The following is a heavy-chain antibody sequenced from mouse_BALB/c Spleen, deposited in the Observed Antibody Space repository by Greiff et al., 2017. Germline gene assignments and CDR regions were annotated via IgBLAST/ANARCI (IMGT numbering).Heavy chain of an antibody. CDR3: ARSLFDY. Sequence: VQGVESGAELARPGASVKLSCKASGYTFTSYWMQWVKQRPGQGLEWIGAIYPGDGDTRYTQKFKGKATLTADKSSSTAYMQLSSLASEDSAVYYCARSLFDYWGQGTTLTGSS. CDR1: GYTFTSYW. J-gene: IGHJ2*01. V-gene: IGHV1-87*01. CDR2: IYPGDGDT.